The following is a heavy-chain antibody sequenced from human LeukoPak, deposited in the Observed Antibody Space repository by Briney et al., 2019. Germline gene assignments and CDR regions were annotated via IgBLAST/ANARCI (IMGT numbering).Heavy chain of an antibody. CDR1: GGSISSSSYY. V-gene: IGHV4-39*07. D-gene: IGHD3-22*01. CDR2: IYYSGST. J-gene: IGHJ4*02. CDR3: ASRLG. Sequence: PSETLSLTGTCSGGSISSSSYYWGWIRQPPGKGLEWIGSIYYSGSTYYNPSLKSRVTISVDTSKNQSSLKLSSVTAADTAVYYCASRLGWGQGTLVTVSS.